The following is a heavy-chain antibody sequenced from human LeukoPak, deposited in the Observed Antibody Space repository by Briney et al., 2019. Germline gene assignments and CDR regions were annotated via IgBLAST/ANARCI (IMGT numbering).Heavy chain of an antibody. CDR1: GFTFSSYE. D-gene: IGHD3-16*01. Sequence: GGSLRLSCAASGFTFSSYEMNWVRQAPGKGLEWVSYISSSGSTIYYADSVKGRFTISRDNARNSLYLQMNSLRVEDTAVYYCARVVWGQLTYYFDYWGQGTLVTVSS. CDR3: ARVVWGQLTYYFDY. CDR2: ISSSGSTI. J-gene: IGHJ4*02. V-gene: IGHV3-48*03.